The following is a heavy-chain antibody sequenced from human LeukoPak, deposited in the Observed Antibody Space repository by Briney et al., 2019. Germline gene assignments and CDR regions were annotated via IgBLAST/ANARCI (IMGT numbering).Heavy chain of an antibody. CDR2: IIPIFGTA. CDR3: HVFGASTRYYYYYGMDV. CDR1: GGTFSSYA. Sequence: ASVKVSCKASGGTFSSYAISWVRQAPGQGLEWMGGIIPIFGTANYAQKFQGRVTITADKSTSTAYMELSSLRSEDTAVYYCHVFGASTRYYYYYGMDVWGQGTTVTVSS. V-gene: IGHV1-69*06. J-gene: IGHJ6*02. D-gene: IGHD3-10*02.